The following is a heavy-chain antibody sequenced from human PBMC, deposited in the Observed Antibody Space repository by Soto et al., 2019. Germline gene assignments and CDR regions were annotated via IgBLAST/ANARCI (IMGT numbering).Heavy chain of an antibody. Sequence: SETLSLTCAVSGGSISSGGFSWSWIRQPPGKCLEWIGYIHYAGNTYYNPSLKGRVTISVDRSKNQFSLELYSVAAADTAVYYCARSYCGGDCYSDFDAFDIWGQGTPVTV. CDR3: ARSYCGGDCYSDFDAFDI. V-gene: IGHV4-30-2*01. J-gene: IGHJ3*02. CDR1: GGSISSGGFS. CDR2: IHYAGNT. D-gene: IGHD2-21*02.